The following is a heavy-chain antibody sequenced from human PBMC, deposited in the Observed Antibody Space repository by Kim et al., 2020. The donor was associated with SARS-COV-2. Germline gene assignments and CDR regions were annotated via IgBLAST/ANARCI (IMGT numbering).Heavy chain of an antibody. CDR2: IYSGGST. CDR1: GFTVSSNY. D-gene: IGHD3-10*01. Sequence: GGSLRLSCAASGFTVSSNYMSWVRQAPGKGLEWVSVIYSGGSTYYADSVKGRFTISRHNSKNTLYLQMNSLRAEDTAVYYCARVIWGSGRSWGFDPWGQGTLVTVSS. V-gene: IGHV3-53*04. CDR3: ARVIWGSGRSWGFDP. J-gene: IGHJ5*02.